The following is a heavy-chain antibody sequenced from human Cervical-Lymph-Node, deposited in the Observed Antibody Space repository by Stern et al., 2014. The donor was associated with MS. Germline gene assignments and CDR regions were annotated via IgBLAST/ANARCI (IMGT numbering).Heavy chain of an antibody. CDR1: GYTFTSYD. Sequence: VQLVQSGAEVNKPGASVTVSCKNSGYTFTSYDINWVRQATGQGLEWKGLMDTNIVNSGYALKFQCRVTMTRITSISTAYMELSSLTSEDTAVYYCARGCTTTSCYKSWGQGTLVSVSS. CDR3: ARGCTTTSCYKS. CDR2: MDTNIVNS. V-gene: IGHV1-8*01. D-gene: IGHD3-10*01. J-gene: IGHJ5*02.